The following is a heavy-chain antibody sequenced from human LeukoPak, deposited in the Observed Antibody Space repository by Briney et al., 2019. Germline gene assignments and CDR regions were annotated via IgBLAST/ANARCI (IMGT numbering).Heavy chain of an antibody. Sequence: GESLRLSCAASGFTFSSYSMHWVRQAPGKGLEWLAIISYDGSNQYYGDSVKGRFTISRDNSKNTLYLQMSSLRPEDTAVYYCARPYSTSWSSGWYFDLWGRGTLVSVSS. CDR2: ISYDGSNQ. D-gene: IGHD2-2*01. CDR1: GFTFSSYS. J-gene: IGHJ2*01. V-gene: IGHV3-30-3*01. CDR3: ARPYSTSWSSGWYFDL.